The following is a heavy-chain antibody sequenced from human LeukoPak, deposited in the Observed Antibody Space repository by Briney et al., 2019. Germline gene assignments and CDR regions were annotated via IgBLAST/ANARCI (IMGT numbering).Heavy chain of an antibody. CDR1: GGSFSGYY. V-gene: IGHV4-34*01. CDR3: ARGSPMVRGVTADY. D-gene: IGHD3-10*01. J-gene: IGHJ4*02. CDR2: INHSGST. Sequence: SETLSLTCAVYGGSFSGYYWSWIRQPPGKGLEWIGEINHSGSTNYNPSLKSRVNISVDTSKNQFSLKLSSVTAADTAVYYCARGSPMVRGVTADYWGQGTLVTVSS.